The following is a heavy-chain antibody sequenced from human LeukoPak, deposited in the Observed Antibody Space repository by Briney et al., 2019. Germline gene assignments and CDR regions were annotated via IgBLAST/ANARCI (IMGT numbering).Heavy chain of an antibody. D-gene: IGHD2-2*01. Sequence: SETLSLTCAVSGGSISSSTYYWGWIRQPPGKGLEWIVTIYYRGDTYYNPSLKSRVTISLDTSKNQFSLRLTSVTAADTAVYYCTRNRGDYCGSTSCDWNEFDPWGQGALVTVSS. V-gene: IGHV4-39*07. CDR1: GGSISSSTYY. CDR3: TRNRGDYCGSTSCDWNEFDP. CDR2: IYYRGDT. J-gene: IGHJ5*02.